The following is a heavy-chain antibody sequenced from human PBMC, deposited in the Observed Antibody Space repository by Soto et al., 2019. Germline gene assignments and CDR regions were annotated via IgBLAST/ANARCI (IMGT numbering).Heavy chain of an antibody. J-gene: IGHJ4*02. D-gene: IGHD3-10*01. CDR2: INPNSGNI. CDR3: ARGRASGSYYLLDY. Sequence: ASVKVSCKASGDTFTTYDINWVRQATGHGLEWMGWINPNSGNIGYAQRFQGRVTMTRDTAIRTAYMEVSSLRSDDTAVYYCARGRASGSYYLLDYCGPGTLVTVYS. CDR1: GDTFTTYD. V-gene: IGHV1-8*01.